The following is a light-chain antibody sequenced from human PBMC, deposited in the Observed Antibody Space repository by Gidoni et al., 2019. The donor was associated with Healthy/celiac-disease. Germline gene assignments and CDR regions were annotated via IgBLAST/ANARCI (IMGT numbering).Light chain of an antibody. J-gene: IGKJ1*01. V-gene: IGKV3-11*01. Sequence: EIVLTQSPPTLSLAPGERATLSCRASQSVSSYLAWYQQKPGQAPRLLIYDASNRATGIPARFSGSGSGTDFTLTISSLGPEDFAVYYCQQRSNWPPGWTFXQXTKVEIK. CDR3: QQRSNWPPGWT. CDR2: DAS. CDR1: QSVSSY.